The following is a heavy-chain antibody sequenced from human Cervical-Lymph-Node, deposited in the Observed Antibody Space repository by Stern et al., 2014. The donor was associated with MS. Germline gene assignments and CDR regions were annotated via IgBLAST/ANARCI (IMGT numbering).Heavy chain of an antibody. J-gene: IGHJ3*02. V-gene: IGHV4-31*03. D-gene: IGHD3-16*02. CDR2: IYHSGDT. CDR1: GGSISSGGFF. CDR3: ARDYRRGAFDI. Sequence: QLQLQESGPGLVKPSQTLSLTCTVSGGSISSGGFFWNWIRQRPGKGLEWVGSIYHSGDTYYNPSLQSRVTISVDTSNNQFSLKLSSVTAADTAVYFCARDYRRGAFDIWGQGTMVTVSS.